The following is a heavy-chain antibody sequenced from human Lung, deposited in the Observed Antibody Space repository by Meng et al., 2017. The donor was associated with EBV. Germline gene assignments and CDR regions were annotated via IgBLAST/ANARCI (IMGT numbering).Heavy chain of an antibody. V-gene: IGHV4-34*09. CDR2: IYYSGST. J-gene: IGHJ4*02. Sequence: QVQLQESGPGLVKPSQTLSLTCAVYGGSFSGYYWSWIRQPPGKGLEWIGYIYYSGSTYYNPSLKSRVTISVDTSKNQFSLKLNSVTAADTAVYYCARLRLVWMFDYWGQGALVTVSS. CDR1: GGSFSGYY. CDR3: ARLRLVWMFDY. D-gene: IGHD6-19*01.